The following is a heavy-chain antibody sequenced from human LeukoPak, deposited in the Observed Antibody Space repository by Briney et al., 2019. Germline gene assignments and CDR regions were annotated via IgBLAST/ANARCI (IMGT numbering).Heavy chain of an antibody. Sequence: PGGSLRLSCAASGFTSSAYDMHWVRQITGGGLEWVSTSGTVGDTFYSDSVKGRFTISRENAKNSVHLQMNSVRVEDSAIYFCVRAAMPYIINGRRFDYWGQGTLVTASS. J-gene: IGHJ4*02. CDR1: GFTSSAYD. CDR2: SGTVGDT. CDR3: VRAAMPYIINGRRFDY. D-gene: IGHD2-2*01. V-gene: IGHV3-13*04.